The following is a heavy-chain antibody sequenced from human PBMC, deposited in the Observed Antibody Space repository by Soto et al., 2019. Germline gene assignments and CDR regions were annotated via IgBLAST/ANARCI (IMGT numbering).Heavy chain of an antibody. V-gene: IGHV3-23*01. J-gene: IGHJ4*02. CDR3: TSQEWRPNY. Sequence: GGSLRLSCAASGFTFSSYAMSWVRQAPGKGLEWVSAISGSGGNTYYADSVKGRFTISRDNSKNTLYLQMNGLRAEDAAVYYCTSQEWRPNYWGQGTLVTVAS. CDR1: GFTFSSYA. D-gene: IGHD3-3*01. CDR2: ISGSGGNT.